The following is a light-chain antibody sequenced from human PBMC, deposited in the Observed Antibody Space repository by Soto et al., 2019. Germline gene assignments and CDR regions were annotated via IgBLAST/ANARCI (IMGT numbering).Light chain of an antibody. J-gene: IGKJ2*01. CDR2: AAS. CDR3: LQCNSDPYT. V-gene: IGKV1-17*01. Sequence: DVQMTQSPSSLSASVGDRVTITCRASQGIRNDLNWYQFKPGKAPKRLIHAASSLQSGVPSRFSGSGSGTEFTLTISSLEPEDFSTYYCLQCNSDPYTFGQGTSLEIK. CDR1: QGIRND.